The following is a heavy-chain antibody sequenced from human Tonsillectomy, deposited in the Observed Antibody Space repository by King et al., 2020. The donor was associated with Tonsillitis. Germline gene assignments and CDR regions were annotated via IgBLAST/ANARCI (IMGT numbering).Heavy chain of an antibody. CDR1: GDSISSGSYY. CDR2: IYTSGSI. Sequence: QLQESGPGLVKPLQTLSLTCTVSGDSISSGSYYWSWIRQPAGKGLEWIGRIYTSGSIDYNPSLESRVSMSVDTSKNQFSLKLNSVTAADTAVYHCARGGDILTGGSLFDPWGQGTLVTVSS. D-gene: IGHD3-9*01. CDR3: ARGGDILTGGSLFDP. V-gene: IGHV4-61*02. J-gene: IGHJ5*02.